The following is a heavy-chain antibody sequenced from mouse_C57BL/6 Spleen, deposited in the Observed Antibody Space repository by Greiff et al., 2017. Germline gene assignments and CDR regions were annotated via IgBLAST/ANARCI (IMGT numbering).Heavy chain of an antibody. CDR2: INPNNGGT. V-gene: IGHV1-26*01. D-gene: IGHD2-4*01. CDR1: GYTFTDYY. CDR3: ARRDYDVGFAY. Sequence: EVKLQQSGPELVKPGASVQISCKASGYTFTDYYMNWVKQSHGKRLEWIGDINPNNGGTSYNQKFKGKATLTVDKSSSAAYMELRSLTSEDSAVYYCARRDYDVGFAYWGQGTLVTVSA. J-gene: IGHJ3*01.